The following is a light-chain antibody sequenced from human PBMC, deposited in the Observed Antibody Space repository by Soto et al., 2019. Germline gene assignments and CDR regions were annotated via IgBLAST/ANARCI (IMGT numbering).Light chain of an antibody. V-gene: IGKV3-20*01. CDR3: RQYCSSPPPT. CDR2: GAS. Sequence: EIVLTQSPCTLSLSPGETATLSCRASQSVSSCYLAWYHQKPDQAPSLLIYGASSSATGIPDRFSGSGAGTDFTLTISRLEPDDCAVYYCRQYCSSPPPTFGGGTKVEIK. J-gene: IGKJ4*01. CDR1: QSVSSCY.